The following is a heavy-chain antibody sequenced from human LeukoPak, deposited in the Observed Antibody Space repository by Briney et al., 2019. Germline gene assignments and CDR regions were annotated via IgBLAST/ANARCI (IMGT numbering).Heavy chain of an antibody. Sequence: GGSLRLSCAASGFTVSSNYMSWVRQAPGKGLEWVSVIYSGGSTYYADSVKGRFTISRDNSKNTLYLQMNSLRAEDTAVYYCAKYYDSSGYYPEYFQHWGQGTLVTVSS. CDR1: GFTVSSNY. CDR2: IYSGGST. CDR3: AKYYDSSGYYPEYFQH. D-gene: IGHD3-22*01. V-gene: IGHV3-66*01. J-gene: IGHJ1*01.